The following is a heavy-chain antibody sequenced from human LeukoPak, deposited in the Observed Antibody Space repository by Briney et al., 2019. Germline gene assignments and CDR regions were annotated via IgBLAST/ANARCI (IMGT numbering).Heavy chain of an antibody. CDR2: INPNSGGT. CDR3: ARDPSNTSGWKTWFDS. V-gene: IGHV1-2*02. J-gene: IGHJ5*01. Sequence: ASVKVSCKASGGTFSSYAINWVRQAPGQGLEWMGWINPNSGGTNYAQKFQGRVTMTRDTSISTAYMELSRLRSDDTAVYYCARDPSNTSGWKTWFDSWGQGTLVTVSS. CDR1: GGTFSSYA. D-gene: IGHD6-19*01.